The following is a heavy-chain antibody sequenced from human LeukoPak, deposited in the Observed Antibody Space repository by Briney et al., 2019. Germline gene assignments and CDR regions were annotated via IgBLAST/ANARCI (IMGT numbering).Heavy chain of an antibody. CDR3: AKYRVGSSGWSEVDY. D-gene: IGHD6-19*01. Sequence: GGSLRLSCAASGLTFSSHWMHWVRQAPGKGLVWVSRITNDGSSTTYADSVKGRFTISRDNAKNMLYLQVNSLRAEDTAVYYCAKYRVGSSGWSEVDYWGQGTLVTVSS. CDR2: ITNDGSST. CDR1: GLTFSSHW. V-gene: IGHV3-74*01. J-gene: IGHJ4*02.